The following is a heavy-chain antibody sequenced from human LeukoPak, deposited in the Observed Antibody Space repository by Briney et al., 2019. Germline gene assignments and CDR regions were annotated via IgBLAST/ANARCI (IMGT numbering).Heavy chain of an antibody. CDR2: IYHSGST. CDR1: GGSISSSNW. J-gene: IGHJ3*02. Sequence: PSGTLSLTCAVSGGSISSSNWRSWVRQPPGKGLEWIGEIYHSGSTNYNPSLKSRVTISVDTSKNQFSLKLSSVTAADTAVYYCARASTHYYDSTRDAFDIWGQGTMVTVSS. V-gene: IGHV4-4*02. D-gene: IGHD3-22*01. CDR3: ARASTHYYDSTRDAFDI.